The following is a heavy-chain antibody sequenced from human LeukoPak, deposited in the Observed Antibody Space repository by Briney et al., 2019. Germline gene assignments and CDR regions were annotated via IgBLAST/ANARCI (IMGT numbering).Heavy chain of an antibody. CDR1: GFTFSSYS. D-gene: IGHD6-13*01. CDR2: ISSSSSYI. CDR3: AVQGIAAAGDY. Sequence: GGSLRLSCAASGFTFSSYSMNWVRQAPGKGLEWVSSISSSSSYIYYADSVKGRFTISIDNAKNSLYLQMNSLRAEDTAVYYCAVQGIAAAGDYWGQGTLVTVSS. J-gene: IGHJ4*02. V-gene: IGHV3-21*01.